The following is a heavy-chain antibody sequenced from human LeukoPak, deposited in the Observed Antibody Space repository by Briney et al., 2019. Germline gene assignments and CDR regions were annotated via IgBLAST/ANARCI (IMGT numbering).Heavy chain of an antibody. CDR2: ISGRGANT. CDR1: GFTFSSHA. V-gene: IGHV3-23*01. D-gene: IGHD3-22*01. J-gene: IGHJ6*03. Sequence: GGSLRLSCAASGFTFSSHAMSWVRQAPGKGLAWVSAISGRGANTYYADSVEGRFTISRDNSKNTLYLQMNSLRAEDTAIYYCVKDMEYYYDSSDYSPYYSYYMDVWGKGTTVTVSS. CDR3: VKDMEYYYDSSDYSPYYSYYMDV.